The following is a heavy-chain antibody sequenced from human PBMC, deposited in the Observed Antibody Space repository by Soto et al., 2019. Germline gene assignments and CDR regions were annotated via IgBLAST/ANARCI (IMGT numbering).Heavy chain of an antibody. Sequence: QVQLVQSGAEVKKPGSSVKVSCKASGGTFSSYAISWVRQAPGQGLEWMGGIIPIFGTANYAQKFQGRVTITADESTSTAYMELSSLRSEDTAVYYCARERRVYYDSSGHRTRSSDLDYWGQGTLVTVSS. J-gene: IGHJ4*02. CDR2: IIPIFGTA. V-gene: IGHV1-69*01. CDR1: GGTFSSYA. CDR3: ARERRVYYDSSGHRTRSSDLDY. D-gene: IGHD3-22*01.